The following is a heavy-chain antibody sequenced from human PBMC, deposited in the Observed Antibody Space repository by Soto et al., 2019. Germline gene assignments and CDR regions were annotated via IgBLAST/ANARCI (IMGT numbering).Heavy chain of an antibody. CDR2: IYIDGGT. Sequence: EVQLVESGGGLVQPGGSLRLSCEASGFTVSRKYMTWFRQAQGKGLEWLSVIYIDGGTKYADSVKGRFTIFRDSSRNTVYFQMNSLRVEDTAVYYCATDQGLEVTGWGQGTLVTVSS. D-gene: IGHD2-21*02. CDR1: GFTVSRKY. CDR3: ATDQGLEVTG. J-gene: IGHJ4*02. V-gene: IGHV3-66*01.